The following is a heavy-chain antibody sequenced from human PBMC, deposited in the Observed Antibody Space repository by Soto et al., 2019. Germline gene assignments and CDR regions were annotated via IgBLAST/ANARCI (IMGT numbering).Heavy chain of an antibody. J-gene: IGHJ4*02. CDR2: IYYSGST. Sequence: PSETLSLTCPFSGGTISSYYWIWIRQPPGKGLEWIGYIYYSGSTNYNPSLKSRVTISVDTSKNQFSLKLSSVTAADTAVYYCARALSGGDFDYWGQGTLVTVSS. V-gene: IGHV4-59*01. D-gene: IGHD2-21*01. CDR1: GGTISSYY. CDR3: ARALSGGDFDY.